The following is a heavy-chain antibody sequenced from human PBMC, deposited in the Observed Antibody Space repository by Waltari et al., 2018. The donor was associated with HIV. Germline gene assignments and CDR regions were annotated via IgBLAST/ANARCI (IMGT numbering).Heavy chain of an antibody. CDR3: ARQDSSGGNYYYGMDV. Sequence: EVQLVESGGGLVKPGGSLRLSCAASGCTFSSHSMNWVRQAPGKGLEWVSSISSSSIYISYADSVKGRFTISRDNAKNSLYLQMNSLRAEDTAVYYCARQDSSGGNYYYGMDVWGQGTTVTVSS. V-gene: IGHV3-21*01. J-gene: IGHJ6*02. CDR2: ISSSSIYI. D-gene: IGHD3-22*01. CDR1: GCTFSSHS.